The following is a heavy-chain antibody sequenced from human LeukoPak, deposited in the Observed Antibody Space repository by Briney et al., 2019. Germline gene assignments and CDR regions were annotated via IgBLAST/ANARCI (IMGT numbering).Heavy chain of an antibody. CDR2: IKQDGSEK. CDR1: GFTFSSYW. V-gene: IGHV3-7*03. CDR3: AKAGGVWGNYFDY. J-gene: IGHJ4*02. Sequence: GGSLRLSCAASGFTFSSYWMSWVRQAPGKGLEWVANIKQDGSEKYYVDSVKGRFTISRDNAKNSLYLQMNSLRAEDTALYYCAKAGGVWGNYFDYWGQGTLVTVSS. D-gene: IGHD7-27*01.